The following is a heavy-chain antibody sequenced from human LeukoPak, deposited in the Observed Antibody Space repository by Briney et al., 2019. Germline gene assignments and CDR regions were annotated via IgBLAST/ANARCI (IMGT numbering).Heavy chain of an antibody. CDR3: GLCSSSWHDY. D-gene: IGHD6-13*01. V-gene: IGHV3-23*01. CDR1: GFTFSSYA. CDR2: ISSSGRST. Sequence: PGGSLILSCAASGFTFSSYAMSWVRQAPGKGLEWVSYISSSGRSTNYADSVKGRFTISRDNAKNTLFLQMNSLTAEYTAVYYCGLCSSSWHDYWGQGTLVTVSS. J-gene: IGHJ4*02.